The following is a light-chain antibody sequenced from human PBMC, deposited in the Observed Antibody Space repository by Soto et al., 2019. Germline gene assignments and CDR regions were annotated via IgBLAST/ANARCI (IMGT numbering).Light chain of an antibody. CDR2: AAS. CDR1: QSISNY. CDR3: KKSYSNRLYT. Sequence: DIQMTQSPSSLSASVGDRVTITCRASQSISNYLNWYQQKPGNAPKLLIYAASNLQSGVPSRFSGSGSGTDFTLTISSLQPEDFASYYFKKSYSNRLYTFGQGTKVDIK. V-gene: IGKV1-39*01. J-gene: IGKJ2*01.